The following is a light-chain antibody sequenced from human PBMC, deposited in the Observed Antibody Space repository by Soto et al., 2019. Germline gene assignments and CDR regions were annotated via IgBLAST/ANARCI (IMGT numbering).Light chain of an antibody. CDR3: QQHYSTPYT. Sequence: DIVMTQSPDSVAVSLGERATINCKSSQSVLYSSNNKNYLAWYQQKPGQPPKLLIYWASTRESGVPDRFSGSGSGTDFTLTISSLQAEDVAVYYCQQHYSTPYTFGQGTKLEIK. J-gene: IGKJ2*01. V-gene: IGKV4-1*01. CDR2: WAS. CDR1: QSVLYSSNNKNY.